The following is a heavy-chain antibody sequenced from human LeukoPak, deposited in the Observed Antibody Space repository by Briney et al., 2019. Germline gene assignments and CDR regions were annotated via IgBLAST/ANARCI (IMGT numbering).Heavy chain of an antibody. J-gene: IGHJ4*02. V-gene: IGHV1-2*02. CDR2: INPNSGRT. CDR3: ARSVVPTGTTHA. Sequence: GASVKVSCKAAGYTFIDYYINWVRQAPGQGPEWMGWINPNSGRTNYAEKFQDRVTMTRDTSISTAYMELTSLRSDDTAFYYCARSVVPTGTTHAWGQGTLVTASS. CDR1: GYTFIDYY. D-gene: IGHD1-1*01.